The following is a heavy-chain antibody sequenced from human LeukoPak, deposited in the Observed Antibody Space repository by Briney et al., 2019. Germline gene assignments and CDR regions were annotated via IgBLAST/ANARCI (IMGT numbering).Heavy chain of an antibody. V-gene: IGHV4-34*01. CDR1: GGSFSGYY. CDR3: ARYYYYYYMDV. Sequence: PSETLSLTCAVYGGSFSGYYWSWIRQPPGKGLEWMGEINHSGSTNYNPSLKSRVTISVDTSKNQFSLKLSSVTAADTAVYYCARYYYYYYMDVWGKGPTVTVSS. J-gene: IGHJ6*03. CDR2: INHSGST.